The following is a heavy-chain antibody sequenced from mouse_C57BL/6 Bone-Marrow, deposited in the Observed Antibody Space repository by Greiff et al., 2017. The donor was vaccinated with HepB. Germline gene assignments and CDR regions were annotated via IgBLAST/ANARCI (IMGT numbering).Heavy chain of an antibody. D-gene: IGHD2-4*01. J-gene: IGHJ3*01. Sequence: QVQLQQPGAELVRPGSSVKLSCKASGYTFTSYWMDWVKQRPGQGLEWIGNIYPSDSETHYNQKFKDKATLTVDKSSSTAYMQLSSLTSEDSAVYYCARIYYDYGAWFAYWGQGTLVTVSA. V-gene: IGHV1-61*01. CDR2: IYPSDSET. CDR3: ARIYYDYGAWFAY. CDR1: GYTFTSYW.